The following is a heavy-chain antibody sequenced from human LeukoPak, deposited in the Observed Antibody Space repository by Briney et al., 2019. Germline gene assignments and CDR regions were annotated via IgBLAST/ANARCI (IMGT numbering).Heavy chain of an antibody. J-gene: IGHJ6*03. D-gene: IGHD3-10*01. CDR3: ARSGSVVRGAYYYYMDV. V-gene: IGHV4-4*07. Sequence: SETLSLTCTVSGGSISSYYWSWIRQPAGKGLEWIGRIHTSGSTNYNPSLKSRVTMSVDTSNNQFSLKLSSVTAADTAVYYCARSGSVVRGAYYYYMDVWGKGTTVTISS. CDR2: IHTSGST. CDR1: GGSISSYY.